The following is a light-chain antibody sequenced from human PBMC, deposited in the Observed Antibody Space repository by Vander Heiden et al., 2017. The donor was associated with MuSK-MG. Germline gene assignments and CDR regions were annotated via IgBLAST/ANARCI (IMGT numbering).Light chain of an antibody. CDR1: QSISSDY. CDR3: QQYGSSPLYT. CDR2: GTS. V-gene: IGKV3-20*01. Sequence: EIVLTPSPGTLSLSHGETATLSFRASQSISSDYLAWYQQKPGQAPRLLIYGTSIRATGIPDRFSGSGAETDFTLIISRLEPEDVAVYYCQQYGSSPLYTFGQGTKLEIK. J-gene: IGKJ2*01.